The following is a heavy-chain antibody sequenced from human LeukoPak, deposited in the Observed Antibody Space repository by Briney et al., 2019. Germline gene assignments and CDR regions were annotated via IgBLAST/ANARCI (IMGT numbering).Heavy chain of an antibody. Sequence: GGSLRLSCAGTGFTFSDYSMNWVRQAPGKGLEWVSFITSSSNYIYYADSVKGRFTISRDNAKNSVYLQMNSLRAEDTAVYYCAKALAGTVPAEYFQHWGQGTLVTVSS. D-gene: IGHD6-13*01. CDR3: AKALAGTVPAEYFQH. CDR2: ITSSSNYI. CDR1: GFTFSDYS. V-gene: IGHV3-21*01. J-gene: IGHJ1*01.